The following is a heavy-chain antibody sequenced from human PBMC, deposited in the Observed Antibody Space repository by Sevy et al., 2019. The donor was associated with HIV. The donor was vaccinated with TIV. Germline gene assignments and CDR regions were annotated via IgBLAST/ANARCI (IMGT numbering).Heavy chain of an antibody. CDR3: ARDRYNWNDWAFDI. CDR1: GYSLSSGYY. Sequence: SETLSLTCAVSGYSLSSGYYWGWIRQPPGKGLEWIGSIYHSGSTYYNPSLKSRVTISVDTSKNQFSLKLSSVTAADTAVYYCARDRYNWNDWAFDIWGQGTMVTVSS. D-gene: IGHD1-1*01. CDR2: IYHSGST. V-gene: IGHV4-38-2*02. J-gene: IGHJ3*02.